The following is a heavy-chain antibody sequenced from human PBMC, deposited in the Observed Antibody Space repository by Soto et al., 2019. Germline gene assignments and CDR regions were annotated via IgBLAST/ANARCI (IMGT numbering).Heavy chain of an antibody. D-gene: IGHD5-18*01. Sequence: ASVKVSCKASGYTFTGYYMHWVRQAPGQGLEWMGWINPNSGGTNYAQKFQGWVTMTRDTSISTAYMELSRLRSDDTAVYYCARGDSYGYGYYYYYMDVWGKGTTVTVSS. J-gene: IGHJ6*03. V-gene: IGHV1-2*04. CDR3: ARGDSYGYGYYYYYMDV. CDR1: GYTFTGYY. CDR2: INPNSGGT.